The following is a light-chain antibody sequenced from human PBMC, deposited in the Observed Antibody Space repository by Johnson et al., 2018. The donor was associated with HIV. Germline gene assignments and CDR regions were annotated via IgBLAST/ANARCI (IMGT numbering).Light chain of an antibody. V-gene: IGLV1-51*01. J-gene: IGLJ1*01. CDR2: DNH. CDR1: SSNIGNNY. Sequence: QSVLTQPPSVSAAPGQKVTISCSGSSSNIGNNYVSWYQQLPGTAPKVLIYDNHKRPSGIPDRVSGSKSGTSATLGITGLQTGDAADYYCGTWDSSLSAYVFGTGTKVTVL. CDR3: GTWDSSLSAYV.